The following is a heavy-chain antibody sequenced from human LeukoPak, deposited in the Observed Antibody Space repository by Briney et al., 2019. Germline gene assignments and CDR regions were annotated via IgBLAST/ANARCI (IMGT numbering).Heavy chain of an antibody. CDR3: ARAYSRSYSHFDD. V-gene: IGHV4-4*09. D-gene: IGHD1-26*01. Sequence: SETLSLTCTVSGGSISGYYWSWIRQPPGKGLEWIGDIYTSGSTNYNPSLKSRVTISVDTSKNQLSLRLSSVTAADTAMYFCARAYSRSYSHFDDWGQGTLVTVSS. J-gene: IGHJ4*02. CDR1: GGSISGYY. CDR2: IYTSGST.